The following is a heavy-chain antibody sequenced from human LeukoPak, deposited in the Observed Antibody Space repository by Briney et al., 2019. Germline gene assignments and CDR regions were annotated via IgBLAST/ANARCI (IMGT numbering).Heavy chain of an antibody. Sequence: ASVKVSCKASGYTFTSYDINWVRQATGQGLEWMGWMNPNSGNTGYAQKFQGRVTMTRNTSISTAYMELSSLRSDDTAVYYCARVWDYSPRGRLDDWGQGTRVTVSS. D-gene: IGHD4-11*01. CDR3: ARVWDYSPRGRLDD. CDR2: MNPNSGNT. CDR1: GYTFTSYD. V-gene: IGHV1-8*01. J-gene: IGHJ4*02.